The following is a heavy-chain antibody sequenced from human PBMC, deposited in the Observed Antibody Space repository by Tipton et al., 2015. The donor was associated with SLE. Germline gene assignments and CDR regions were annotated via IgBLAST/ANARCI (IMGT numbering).Heavy chain of an antibody. CDR2: IYASGNT. CDR3: AKEAREAADQGGRWFDP. D-gene: IGHD3-16*01. Sequence: LRLSCTVSGGSISSSSYYWNWIRQSAGKGLEWVGRIYASGNTNYNPSLKSRVTMSVDTSKNQFSLNLTSMTAADTAVYYCAKEAREAADQGGRWFDPWGQGTLVTVSS. CDR1: GGSISSSSYY. J-gene: IGHJ5*02. V-gene: IGHV4-61*02.